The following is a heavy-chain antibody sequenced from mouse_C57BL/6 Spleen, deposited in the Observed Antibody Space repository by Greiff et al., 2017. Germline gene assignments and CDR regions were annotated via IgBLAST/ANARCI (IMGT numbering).Heavy chain of an antibody. CDR2: IDPSDSYT. V-gene: IGHV1-50*01. CDR1: GYTFTSYW. Sequence: QVQLQQPGAELVKPGASVKLSCKASGYTFTSYWMQWVKQRPGQGLEWIGEIDPSDSYTNYNQKFKGKATMTVDTSSSTAYMQLRSLTSEDSAVYYCARRDYYFGGGGWGKGATLTV. J-gene: IGHJ2*01. D-gene: IGHD1-1*01. CDR3: ARRDYYFGGGG.